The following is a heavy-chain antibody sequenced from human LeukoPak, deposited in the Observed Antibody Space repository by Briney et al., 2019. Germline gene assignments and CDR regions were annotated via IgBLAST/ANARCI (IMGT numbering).Heavy chain of an antibody. CDR2: IKNDGSEK. CDR3: AAADWFSFDF. CDR1: GFTFSSYW. Sequence: GGSLRLSCAASGFTFSSYWMSWVRQAPGKGLEWVATIKNDGSEKNYEDSVKGRFTISRDNAKNSLYLQMSGLRAEDTAVYFCAAADWFSFDFWGQGTLVTVSS. D-gene: IGHD3-9*01. J-gene: IGHJ4*02. V-gene: IGHV3-7*02.